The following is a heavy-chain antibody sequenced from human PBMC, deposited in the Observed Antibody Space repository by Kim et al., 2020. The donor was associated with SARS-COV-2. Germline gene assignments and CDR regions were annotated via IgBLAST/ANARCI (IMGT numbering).Heavy chain of an antibody. J-gene: IGHJ4*02. D-gene: IGHD4-17*01. CDR3: PKGVTNNGFDY. CDR1: GFTFSTSP. V-gene: IGHV3-23*01. CDR2: ISWDCKRT. Sequence: GGSLRLSCVASGFTFSTSPMGWVRQVSGEGLEWVSRISWDCKRTYYADSVKGRVTMSSDKSKNTVYLDMNNLRVEATAEYYCPKGVTNNGFDYWRLG.